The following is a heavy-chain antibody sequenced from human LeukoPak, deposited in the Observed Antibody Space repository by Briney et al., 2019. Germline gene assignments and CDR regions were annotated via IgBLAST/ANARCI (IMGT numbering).Heavy chain of an antibody. V-gene: IGHV4-34*01. Sequence: TSETLSLTCAVYGGSFSGYYWSWIRQSPGKGLEWIGEINHSGSTNYNPSLKSRVTISVDTSKNQFSLKLTSVTAADTAAYYCARPLGQGNEYGMDVWGQGTTVTVSS. CDR1: GGSFSGYY. D-gene: IGHD1-1*01. J-gene: IGHJ6*02. CDR2: INHSGST. CDR3: ARPLGQGNEYGMDV.